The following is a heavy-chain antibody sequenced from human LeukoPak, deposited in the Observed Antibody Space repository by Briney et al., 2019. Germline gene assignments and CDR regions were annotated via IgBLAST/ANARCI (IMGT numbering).Heavy chain of an antibody. CDR3: AKSAVAGLFDY. V-gene: IGHV3-30*02. Sequence: GGSLRLSCAASGFTFSSYGMHWVRQAPGKGLEWVAVIRYDGSNKYYADSVKGRFTISRDNSKNTLYLQMNSLRAEDTAVYYCAKSAVAGLFDYWGQGTLVTVSS. D-gene: IGHD6-19*01. CDR2: IRYDGSNK. CDR1: GFTFSSYG. J-gene: IGHJ4*02.